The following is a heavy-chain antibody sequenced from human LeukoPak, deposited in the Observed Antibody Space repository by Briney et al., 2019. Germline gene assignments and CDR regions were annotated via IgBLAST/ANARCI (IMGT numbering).Heavy chain of an antibody. CDR3: VKAYNWNVYSSGDC. Sequence: GGSLRLSCSASGFTFSKNSMYWVRQAPGKGLQYVSAITTNGGTTYYADSVKGRFTISRDNSKNALFLQMSTLRAEDTAVYYCVKAYNWNVYSSGDCWGQGALVTVSS. V-gene: IGHV3-64D*06. J-gene: IGHJ4*02. CDR2: ITTNGGTT. CDR1: GFTFSKNS. D-gene: IGHD1-1*01.